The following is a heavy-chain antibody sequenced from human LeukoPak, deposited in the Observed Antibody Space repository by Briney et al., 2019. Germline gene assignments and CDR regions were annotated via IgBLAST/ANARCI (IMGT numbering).Heavy chain of an antibody. J-gene: IGHJ4*02. V-gene: IGHV4-34*01. Sequence: SETLSLTCAVYGGSFSGYYWSWIRQPPGKGLEWIGEINHSGSTNYNPSLKSRVTISVDTSKNQFSLKLSSVTAADTAVYYCARHRGWLLLSYFDYWGQGTLVTVSS. CDR2: INHSGST. CDR3: ARHRGWLLLSYFDY. CDR1: GGSFSGYY. D-gene: IGHD3-22*01.